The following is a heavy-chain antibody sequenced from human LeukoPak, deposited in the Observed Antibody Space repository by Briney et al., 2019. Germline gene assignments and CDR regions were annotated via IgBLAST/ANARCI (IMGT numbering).Heavy chain of an antibody. J-gene: IGHJ4*02. Sequence: SETLSLTCTVSGGSISSHYWSWIRQPPGKGLEWIGYTYYSGSTNYNPSLKSRVTISVDTSKNQFSLKLSSVTAADTAVYYCARVSWQLEAFDYWGQGTLVTVSS. CDR3: ARVSWQLEAFDY. CDR1: GGSISSHY. D-gene: IGHD6-6*01. V-gene: IGHV4-59*11. CDR2: TYYSGST.